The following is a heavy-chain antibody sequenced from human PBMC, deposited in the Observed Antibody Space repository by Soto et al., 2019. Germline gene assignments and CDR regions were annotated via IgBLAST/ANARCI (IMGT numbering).Heavy chain of an antibody. V-gene: IGHV1-18*01. J-gene: IGHJ6*02. CDR1: GYSFTTYG. CDR2: ISGYNGNT. CDR3: AREGPAPYYYCGMDV. Sequence: QVQLVQSRGEVKRPGASVKVSCKTSGYSFTTYGISWVRQAPGQGLEWMGWISGYNGNTNDAQNPQGRVTMTTDASTSTASMELRSLRSDDSAVYYCAREGPAPYYYCGMDVWGQGSTVTVSS.